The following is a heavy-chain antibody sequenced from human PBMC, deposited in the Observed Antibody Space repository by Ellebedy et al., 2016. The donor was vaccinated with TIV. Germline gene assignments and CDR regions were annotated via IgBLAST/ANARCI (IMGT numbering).Heavy chain of an antibody. D-gene: IGHD5-24*01. CDR1: GFTFSSYA. V-gene: IGHV3-30*01. CDR3: ARPREMATIYYYYYGMDV. CDR2: ISYDGSNK. J-gene: IGHJ6*02. Sequence: GESLKISCAASGFTFSSYAMHWVRQAPGKGLEWVAVISYDGSNKYYADSVKGRFTISRDNSKNTLYLQMNSLRAEDTAVYYCARPREMATIYYYYYGMDVWGQGTTVTVSS.